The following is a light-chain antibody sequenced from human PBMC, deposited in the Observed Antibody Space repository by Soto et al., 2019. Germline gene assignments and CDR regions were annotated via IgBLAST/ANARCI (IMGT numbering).Light chain of an antibody. Sequence: EIVMTQSPATLAVSPGETTRLSCRASQSINSDVAWYQQKLGQTPRLLIHGASTRATGIAARFSGSGSGTEFTLTINRVEPEDFALYYCHQYGSPDTFGQGTKLEIK. J-gene: IGKJ2*01. CDR2: GAS. V-gene: IGKV3-15*01. CDR3: HQYGSPDT. CDR1: QSINSD.